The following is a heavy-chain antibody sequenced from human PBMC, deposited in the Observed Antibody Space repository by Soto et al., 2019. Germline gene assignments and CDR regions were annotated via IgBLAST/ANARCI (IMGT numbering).Heavy chain of an antibody. CDR1: GFNFGTYG. V-gene: IGHV3-23*01. CDR3: ARDMSGGTYNYYYGMDV. J-gene: IGHJ6*02. D-gene: IGHD1-26*01. Sequence: GGSLRLSCAASGFNFGTYGIHWVRQAPGRGLEWVSAISGSGSPTYYADSVKGRFTISRDNSKNTLYLQMNSLRADDTAVYYCARDMSGGTYNYYYGMDVWGQGTTVTVSS. CDR2: ISGSGSPT.